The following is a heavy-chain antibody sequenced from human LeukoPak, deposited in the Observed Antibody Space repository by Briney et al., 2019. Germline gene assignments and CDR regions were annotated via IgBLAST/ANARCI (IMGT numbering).Heavy chain of an antibody. CDR3: ARVSGWYLDY. J-gene: IGHJ4*02. CDR2: INPNSGGT. D-gene: IGHD6-19*01. V-gene: IGHV1-2*02. Sequence: ASVKVSCKASGYTFTGYYMHWVRQAPGQGLEWMGWINPNSGGTNYAQKSQGRVTMTTDTSTSTAYMELRSLRSDDTAVYYCARVSGWYLDYWGQGTLVTVSS. CDR1: GYTFTGYY.